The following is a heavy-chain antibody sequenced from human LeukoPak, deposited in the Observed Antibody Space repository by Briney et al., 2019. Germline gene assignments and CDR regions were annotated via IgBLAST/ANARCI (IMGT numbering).Heavy chain of an antibody. CDR2: IYYSGST. Sequence: PSETLSLTCTVSGASLSSYYWSWIRQPPGEGLEWIGYIYYSGSTNYNPSLKSRVTISVDRPNNRFSLKLSSVTAADTAVYYCARHTSSSWGDWGQGTLVTVSS. V-gene: IGHV4-59*08. J-gene: IGHJ4*02. CDR1: GASLSSYY. CDR3: ARHTSSSWGD. D-gene: IGHD6-13*01.